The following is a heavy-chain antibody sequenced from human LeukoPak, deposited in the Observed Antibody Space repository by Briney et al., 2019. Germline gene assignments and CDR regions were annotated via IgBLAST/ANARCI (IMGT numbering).Heavy chain of an antibody. V-gene: IGHV3-23*01. CDR3: AKDLRYSSI. J-gene: IGHJ4*02. CDR2: ISSSGGDT. Sequence: GGSLRLSCAASGFTFSNYAMSWVRQAPGKGLEWVSAISSSGGDTYYADSVKGRFTISRDNSKNTLYLQMNSLRAEDTAIYYCAKDLRYSSIWGQGTLVTVSS. CDR1: GFTFSNYA. D-gene: IGHD6-19*01.